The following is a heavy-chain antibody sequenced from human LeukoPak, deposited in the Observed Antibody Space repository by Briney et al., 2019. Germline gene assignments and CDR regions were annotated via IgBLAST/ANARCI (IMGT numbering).Heavy chain of an antibody. CDR3: AREWGYYDY. Sequence: PGGSLRLSCAASGFIFRDHYMSWIRQAPGKGLEWISYIDSSSDTIFYADSVKGRFTISRDNAKNSLYLQMNSLRAEDTAVYYCAREWGYYDYWGQGTLVTVSS. J-gene: IGHJ4*02. CDR1: GFIFRDHY. D-gene: IGHD3-16*01. V-gene: IGHV3-11*04. CDR2: IDSSSDTI.